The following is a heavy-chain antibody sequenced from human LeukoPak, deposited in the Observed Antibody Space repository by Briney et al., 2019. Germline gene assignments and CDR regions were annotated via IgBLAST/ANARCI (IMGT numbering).Heavy chain of an antibody. Sequence: ASVKVSCKASGYTFTGYYMHWVRQAPGQGLEWMGWINPNSGGTNYAQKFQGRVTMTRDTSISTAYMELSRLRSDDTAVYYCARDYYDSSGYYPFFDYWGQGTLVTVSS. D-gene: IGHD3-22*01. J-gene: IGHJ4*02. CDR3: ARDYYDSSGYYPFFDY. CDR2: INPNSGGT. CDR1: GYTFTGYY. V-gene: IGHV1-2*02.